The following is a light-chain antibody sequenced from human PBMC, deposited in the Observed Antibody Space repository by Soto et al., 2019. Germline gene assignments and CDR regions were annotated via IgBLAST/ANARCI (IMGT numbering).Light chain of an antibody. V-gene: IGLV8-61*01. CDR3: ALYMGSGIWV. CDR2: STN. J-gene: IGLJ3*02. Sequence: QTVVTQEPSFSVSPGRTVTLTSGLSSGSVSTSYYPSWYQQTPGQAPRTLIYSTNTRSSGVPDRFSGSILGNKAALTITGAQADDEADYYCALYMGSGIWVFGGGTMLTVL. CDR1: SGSVSTSYY.